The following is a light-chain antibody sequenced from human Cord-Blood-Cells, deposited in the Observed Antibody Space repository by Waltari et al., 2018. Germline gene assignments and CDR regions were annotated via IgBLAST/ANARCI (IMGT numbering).Light chain of an antibody. V-gene: IGLV2-8*01. CDR1: SSVVGGYNY. CDR3: SSYAGSNNLV. Sequence: QSALTQPPSASGSPGQSVTISCPGTSSVVGGYNYVSWYQQHPGKAPKLMIYEVSKRPSGVPDRFSGSKAGNTASLTVSGLQAEDEADYYCSSYAGSNNLVFGGGTKLTVL. CDR2: EVS. J-gene: IGLJ3*02.